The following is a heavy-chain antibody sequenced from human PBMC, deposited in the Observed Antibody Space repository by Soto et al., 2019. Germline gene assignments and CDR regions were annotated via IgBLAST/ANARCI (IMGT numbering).Heavy chain of an antibody. CDR1: GGTFSSYA. V-gene: IGHV1-69*01. CDR2: IIPIFGTA. J-gene: IGHJ6*02. D-gene: IGHD3-3*01. Sequence: QVQLVQSGAEVKKPGSSVKVSCKASGGTFSSYAISWVRQAPGQGLEWMGGIIPIFGTANYAQKFQGRVTITADESTRTAYMELSSLRSENTAVYYCARGSQTKFALVFSYYYYGIDVWGQETTVTVSS. CDR3: ARGSQTKFALVFSYYYYGIDV.